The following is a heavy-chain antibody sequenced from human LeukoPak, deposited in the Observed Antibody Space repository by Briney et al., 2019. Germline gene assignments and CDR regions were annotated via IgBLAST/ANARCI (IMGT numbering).Heavy chain of an antibody. CDR1: GYSFANYW. V-gene: IGHV5-51*01. D-gene: IGHD6-19*01. CDR2: ISPGDSDT. CDR3: ARAFTYIALAGSMGDFDY. Sequence: GESLKISCKGSGYSFANYWIGWVRQMPGKGLECMGIISPGDSDTRYSPSFQGQVTISADKSISTAYLQWRSLKASDTAMYYCARAFTYIALAGSMGDFDYWGQGTLVTVSS. J-gene: IGHJ4*02.